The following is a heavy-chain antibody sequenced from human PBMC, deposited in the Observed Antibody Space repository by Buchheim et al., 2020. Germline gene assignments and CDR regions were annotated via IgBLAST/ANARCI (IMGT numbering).Heavy chain of an antibody. J-gene: IGHJ6*02. CDR2: INHSGST. D-gene: IGHD3-16*01. Sequence: QVQLQQWGAGLLKPSETLSLTCAVYGGSFSGYYWSWIRQPPGKGLEWIGEINHSGSTNYIPSLKSRVTISVDTSKNKFSLKLSSVTAADTAVYYCARLSRAGLHYYGMDVWGQGTT. CDR3: ARLSRAGLHYYGMDV. CDR1: GGSFSGYY. V-gene: IGHV4-34*01.